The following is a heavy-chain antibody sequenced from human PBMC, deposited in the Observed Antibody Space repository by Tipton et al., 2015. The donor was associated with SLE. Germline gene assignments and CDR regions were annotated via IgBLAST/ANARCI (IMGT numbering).Heavy chain of an antibody. J-gene: IGHJ3*02. CDR2: INQDGSEK. Sequence: SLRLSCAASRFIFSTYSMSWVRQAPGKGLEWVANINQDGSEKYYVDSVKGRFTISRDNAKSSLYLQMNSLNAEDAAVYYCAREYQGSFYVNGAFDMWGQGTVVTVSS. D-gene: IGHD3-10*01. CDR1: RFIFSTYS. CDR3: AREYQGSFYVNGAFDM. V-gene: IGHV3-7*01.